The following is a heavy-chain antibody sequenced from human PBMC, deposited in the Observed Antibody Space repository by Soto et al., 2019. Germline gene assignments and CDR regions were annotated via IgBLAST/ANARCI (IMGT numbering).Heavy chain of an antibody. D-gene: IGHD6-19*01. J-gene: IGHJ4*02. V-gene: IGHV1-2*02. CDR1: GYTFTGYY. CDR2: INPNSGGT. Sequence: ASVKVSCKASGYTFTGYYMHWVRQAPGQGLEWMGWINPNSGGTNYAQKFQGRVTMTRDTSISTAYMELSRLRSDDTAVYYCARGPPWSSGSLDYWRQGTLVTVSS. CDR3: ARGPPWSSGSLDY.